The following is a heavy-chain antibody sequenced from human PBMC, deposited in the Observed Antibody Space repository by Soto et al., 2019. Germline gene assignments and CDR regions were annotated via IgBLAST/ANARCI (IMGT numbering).Heavy chain of an antibody. CDR2: INPGDSYI. D-gene: IGHD4-4*01. Sequence: PVESLKISCKASGYSFTTYWIAWVRQIPWKGLEWMGIINPGDSYIRYSPSFQGQVTISADNSISTAYLQWSSLKASDTAMYYCARHEQFYYYYYGMDVWGQGTAVTVSS. V-gene: IGHV5-51*01. CDR1: GYSFTTYW. CDR3: ARHEQFYYYYYGMDV. J-gene: IGHJ6*02.